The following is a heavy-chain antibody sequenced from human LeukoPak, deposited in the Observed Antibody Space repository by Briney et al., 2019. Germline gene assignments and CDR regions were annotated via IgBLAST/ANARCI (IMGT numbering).Heavy chain of an antibody. D-gene: IGHD1-1*01. J-gene: IGHJ4*02. V-gene: IGHV3-7*03. CDR2: IKQDGSEI. Sequence: PGGSLRLSCAASGFTFSSYWMNWVRQAPGKGLEWVANIKQDGSEIYYVDSVKGRFTIPRDNAKNSLYLQMNSLRAEDTAVYYCATSRTFDYWGQGTLVTVSS. CDR3: ATSRTFDY. CDR1: GFTFSSYW.